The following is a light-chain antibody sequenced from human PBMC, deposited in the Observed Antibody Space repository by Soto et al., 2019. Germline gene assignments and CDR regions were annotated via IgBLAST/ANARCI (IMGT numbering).Light chain of an antibody. CDR2: WAS. Sequence: DIVMTQSPDSLAVSLGERATINCKSSQSILYTSNSKIYLAWYQQKPGQPPKLLIYWASTRESGVPDRYSGSGSGTDYTLTLRGLQAEDVEVYYCQQYYSNPQTFGQGTKVEIK. CDR1: QSILYTSNSKIY. CDR3: QQYYSNPQT. J-gene: IGKJ1*01. V-gene: IGKV4-1*01.